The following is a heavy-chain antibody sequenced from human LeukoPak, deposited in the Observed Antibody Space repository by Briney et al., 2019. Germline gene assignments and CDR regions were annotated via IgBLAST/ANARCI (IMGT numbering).Heavy chain of an antibody. CDR3: ARGGNTGYNYNAFDL. V-gene: IGHV3-21*01. CDR1: GFTFSSYS. J-gene: IGHJ3*01. Sequence: PGGSLRLSCAASGFTFSSYSMNWVRQAPGKGLEWVSSISSSSSYIYYADSVKGRFTISRDNAKNSLYLQMNSLRAEDTAVYYCARGGNTGYNYNAFDLWGQGTMVIVSA. CDR2: ISSSSSYI. D-gene: IGHD3-22*01.